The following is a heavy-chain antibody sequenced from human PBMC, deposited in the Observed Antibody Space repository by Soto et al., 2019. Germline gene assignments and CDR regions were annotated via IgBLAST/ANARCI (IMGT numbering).Heavy chain of an antibody. J-gene: IGHJ6*02. CDR3: ATGNIDFWSGYKYFYYGMDV. CDR1: GGSVSSSNYY. CDR2: IRYGGNT. D-gene: IGHD3-3*01. V-gene: IGHV4-39*02. Sequence: SETLSLTCTVSGGSVSSSNYYWAWIRQPPGKWLEWIGSIRYGGNTYSNPSLKSRLTISVDTSNNHISLRLSSVTAADTAIYSCATGNIDFWSGYKYFYYGMDVWGQGTTVTVYS.